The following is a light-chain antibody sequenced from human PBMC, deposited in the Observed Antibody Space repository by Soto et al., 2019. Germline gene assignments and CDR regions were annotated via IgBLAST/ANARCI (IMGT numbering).Light chain of an antibody. CDR3: QQDHSTPVT. J-gene: IGKJ3*01. Sequence: DIVMTQSPDSLAVSLGERATINCKSSQSVLYSSNNKNYLAWYQQKPGQPPKLLIHWASTRESGVPDRFSGSGSGTDFTLTISSLQAEDVATYYCQQDHSTPVTFGPGTKVDIK. CDR1: QSVLYSSNNKNY. CDR2: WAS. V-gene: IGKV4-1*01.